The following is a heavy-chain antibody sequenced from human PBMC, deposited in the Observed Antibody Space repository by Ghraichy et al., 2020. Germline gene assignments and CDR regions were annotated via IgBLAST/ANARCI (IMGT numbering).Heavy chain of an antibody. D-gene: IGHD4-17*01. V-gene: IGHV3-49*04. CDR2: IRSNGYGGTT. J-gene: IGHJ4*02. CDR1: GFTFGSYD. Sequence: GGSLRLSCTASGFTFGSYDMNWVRQAPGKGLEWLALIRSNGYGGTTEYAASVKGRFTISRDDSKSIPFLHMNSMKTEDTTVYYCIRGLTTVTPAYFDYWGQGILVTVSS. CDR3: IRGLTTVTPAYFDY.